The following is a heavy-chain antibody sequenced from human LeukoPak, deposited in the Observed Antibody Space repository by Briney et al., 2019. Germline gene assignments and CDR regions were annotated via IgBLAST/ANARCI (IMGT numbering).Heavy chain of an antibody. D-gene: IGHD6-13*01. Sequence: GLVKPGGSLRLSCAASGFTLGLYSMTWVRQAPEKGLEWVSLIDSNSNCMNYADSVKGRFTISRDNAKKSLYLQMNSLRAEDTAVYYCAKDFHSWFRDYWGQGTLVTVSS. CDR1: GFTLGLYS. V-gene: IGHV3-21*01. J-gene: IGHJ4*02. CDR2: IDSNSNCM. CDR3: AKDFHSWFRDY.